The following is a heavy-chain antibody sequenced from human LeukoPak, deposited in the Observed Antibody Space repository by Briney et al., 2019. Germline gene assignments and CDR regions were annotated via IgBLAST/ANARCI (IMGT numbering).Heavy chain of an antibody. J-gene: IGHJ4*02. CDR1: GYNFISYW. CDR3: ARRVGADFDY. CDR2: ISLGDSDT. D-gene: IGHD1-26*01. V-gene: IGHV5-51*01. Sequence: GESLKISCKASGYNFISYWIGWVRLMPGKGLEWMGIISLGDSDTRYSPSFQGQVTISADKSISTAYLQWSSLKASDTAMYYCARRVGADFDYWGQGTLVTVSS.